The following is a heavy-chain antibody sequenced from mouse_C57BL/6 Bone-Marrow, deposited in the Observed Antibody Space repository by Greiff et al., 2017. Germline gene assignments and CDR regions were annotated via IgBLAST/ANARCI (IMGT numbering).Heavy chain of an antibody. Sequence: LVESGGGLVKPGGSPKLSRAAPGSTLRDSGMYRVCPAPEKGVECVAYISSVSSTIHYADTVKGRFIISRDNAKNILFLQMTSLRSEDTAMYYCARSGSTMTSLSLDYWGQGTTLTVSS. D-gene: IGHD2-13*01. CDR1: GSTLRDSG. CDR2: ISSVSSTI. CDR3: ARSGSTMTSLSLDY. V-gene: IGHV5-17*01. J-gene: IGHJ2*01.